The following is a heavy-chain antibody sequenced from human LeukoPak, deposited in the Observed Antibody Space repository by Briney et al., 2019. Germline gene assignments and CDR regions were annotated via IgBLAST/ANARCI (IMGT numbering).Heavy chain of an antibody. J-gene: IGHJ6*03. CDR3: AKGSTSSYYYYYYMDV. CDR1: GGSIGSYY. D-gene: IGHD2-2*01. CDR2: IYYSGTT. Sequence: SETLSLTCAVSGGSIGSYYWSWLRQPPGRGLEWIGYIYYSGTTNYNPSLKSRVTISVDTSKNQFSLKLISVTAADTAVYYCAKGSTSSYYYYYYMDVWGKGTTVTVSS. V-gene: IGHV4-59*01.